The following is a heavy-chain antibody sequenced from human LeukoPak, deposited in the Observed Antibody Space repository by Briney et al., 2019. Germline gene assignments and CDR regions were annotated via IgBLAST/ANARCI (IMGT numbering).Heavy chain of an antibody. V-gene: IGHV4-59*01. D-gene: IGHD3-22*01. Sequence: PSETPSLTCTVSGGSISTYYWTWIRQPPGKGLEWIGYIYHSGTTNYNPSLKSRVTISVDTSKNQFSLKLSSVTAADTAVYYCAVYPYDSNDYWGQGTLVTVSS. CDR1: GGSISTYY. CDR2: IYHSGTT. J-gene: IGHJ4*02. CDR3: AVYPYDSNDY.